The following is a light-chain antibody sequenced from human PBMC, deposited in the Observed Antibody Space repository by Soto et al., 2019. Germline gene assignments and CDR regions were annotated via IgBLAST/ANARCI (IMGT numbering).Light chain of an antibody. Sequence: EIVMTQSPATPSVSPGERATLSCRASQSVSSNLAWYQQKPGQAPRLLIYGASTRATGIPARFSGSGSGTEFTLTISSLQSEDFAVYYCQQYNNWPPVWTFGQGTKVEIK. CDR2: GAS. CDR1: QSVSSN. V-gene: IGKV3-15*01. CDR3: QQYNNWPPVWT. J-gene: IGKJ1*01.